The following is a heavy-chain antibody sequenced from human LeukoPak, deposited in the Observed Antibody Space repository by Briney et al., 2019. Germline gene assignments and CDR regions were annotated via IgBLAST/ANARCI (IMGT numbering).Heavy chain of an antibody. D-gene: IGHD3-22*01. CDR2: MSGSGGST. CDR3: ARAFHYYDSSGAIDY. V-gene: IGHV3-23*01. Sequence: GGSLRLSCAASGFTFSSYAMSWVRQAPGKGLEWVSSMSGSGGSTYYADSVKGRFTISRDDSKNTLYLQMNSLRAEDTAVYYCARAFHYYDSSGAIDYWGQGTLVTVSS. J-gene: IGHJ4*02. CDR1: GFTFSSYA.